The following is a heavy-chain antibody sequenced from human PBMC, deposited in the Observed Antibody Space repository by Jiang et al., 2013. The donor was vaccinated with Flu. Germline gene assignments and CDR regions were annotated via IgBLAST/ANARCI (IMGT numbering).Heavy chain of an antibody. D-gene: IGHD1-20*01. CDR1: GDSVSSNSAA. Sequence: QTLSLTCAISGDSVSSNSAAWNWIRQSPSRGLEWLGRTYYRSKWYNDYAVSVKSRITINPDTSKNQFSLQLNSVTPEDTAVYYCARDRGITGTPETNYYYYYMDVWGKGTTVTVSS. CDR2: TYYRSKWYN. J-gene: IGHJ6*03. CDR3: ARDRGITGTPETNYYYYYMDV. V-gene: IGHV6-1*01.